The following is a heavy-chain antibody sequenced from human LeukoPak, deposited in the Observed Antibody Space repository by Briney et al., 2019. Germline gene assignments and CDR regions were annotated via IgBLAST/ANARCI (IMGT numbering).Heavy chain of an antibody. V-gene: IGHV4-34*01. D-gene: IGHD3-22*01. J-gene: IGHJ4*02. CDR1: GGSFSGYY. CDR2: INHSGST. Sequence: RPSETLSLTCAVYGGSFSGYYWSWIRQPPGKGLEWIGEINHSGSTNYNPSLKSRVTISVDTSKNQFSLKLSSVTAADTAVYYCARNYYDSSGYYYFYLDYWGQGTLVTVSS. CDR3: ARNYYDSSGYYYFYLDY.